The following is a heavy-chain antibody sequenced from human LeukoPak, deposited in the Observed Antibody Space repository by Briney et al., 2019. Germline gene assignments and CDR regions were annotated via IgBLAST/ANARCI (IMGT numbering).Heavy chain of an antibody. Sequence: SETLSLTCTVSGGSINTSTYYWGWIRQPPVKGLEWIGSIYYSGSPYYNPSLKSRVTISVDTSNNQFSLQLTSVTAADTAVYFCARQMPWELPPGAYDYWGQGSLVTVSS. CDR1: GGSINTSTYY. CDR2: IYYSGSP. D-gene: IGHD1-26*01. CDR3: ARQMPWELPPGAYDY. J-gene: IGHJ4*02. V-gene: IGHV4-39*01.